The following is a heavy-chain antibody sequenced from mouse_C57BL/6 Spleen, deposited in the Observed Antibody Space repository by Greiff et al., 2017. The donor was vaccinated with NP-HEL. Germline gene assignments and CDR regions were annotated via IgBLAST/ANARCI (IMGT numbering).Heavy chain of an antibody. Sequence: EVQRVESGGGLVKPGGSLKLSCAASGFTFSDYGMHWVRQAPEKGLEWVAYISSGSSTIYYADTVKGRFTISRDNAKNTLFLQMTSLRSEDTAMYYGAGGAYYGNPAGFAYWGQGTLVTVSA. CDR3: AGGAYYGNPAGFAY. V-gene: IGHV5-17*01. D-gene: IGHD2-10*01. J-gene: IGHJ3*01. CDR2: ISSGSSTI. CDR1: GFTFSDYG.